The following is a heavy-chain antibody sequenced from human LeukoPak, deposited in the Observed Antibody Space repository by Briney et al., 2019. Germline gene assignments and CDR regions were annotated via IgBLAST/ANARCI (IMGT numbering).Heavy chain of an antibody. CDR2: INPSGGST. D-gene: IGHD3-10*01. CDR3: ARDDMDYGSGSYMDY. Sequence: ASVKVSCKASGYTFTSYYMHWVRQAPGQGLEWMGIINPSGGSTSYAQKFQGRVTMTRDTSTSTVYMELSSLRSEDTAVYYCARDDMDYGSGSYMDYWGQGTLVTVSS. J-gene: IGHJ4*02. V-gene: IGHV1-46*03. CDR1: GYTFTSYY.